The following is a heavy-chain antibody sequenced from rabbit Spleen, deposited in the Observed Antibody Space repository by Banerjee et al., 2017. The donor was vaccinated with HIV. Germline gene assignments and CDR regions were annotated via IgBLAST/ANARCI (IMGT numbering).Heavy chain of an antibody. V-gene: IGHV1S40*01. CDR3: ARDRGVMPAFNL. CDR1: GFSFSSSYY. J-gene: IGHJ4*01. Sequence: QALEESGGDLVKPGASLTLTCAASGFSFSSSYYTCWVRQASGKGLEWIGCIYTGSSASTDYASWAKGRFTISKTSSPTVTLQMSGLTAADTAPYFCARDRGVMPAFNLWGQGTLVTVS. CDR2: IYTGSSAST.